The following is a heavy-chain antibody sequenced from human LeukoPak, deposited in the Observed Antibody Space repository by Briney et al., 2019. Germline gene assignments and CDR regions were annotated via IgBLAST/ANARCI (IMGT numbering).Heavy chain of an antibody. CDR1: GYTFTGYY. CDR3: ARLYYYGSGSKNSPIIDY. Sequence: ASVKVSCKASGYTFTGYYMHWVRQAPGQGLEWMGWINPNSGGTNYAQKFQGRVTMTRDTSISTAYMELSRLRSDDTAVYYCARLYYYGSGSKNSPIIDYWGQGTLVTVSS. CDR2: INPNSGGT. D-gene: IGHD3-10*01. J-gene: IGHJ4*02. V-gene: IGHV1-2*02.